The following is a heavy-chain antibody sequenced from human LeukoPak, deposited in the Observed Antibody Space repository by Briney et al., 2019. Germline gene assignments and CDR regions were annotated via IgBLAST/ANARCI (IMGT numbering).Heavy chain of an antibody. V-gene: IGHV4-59*01. CDR3: AGAPGSGRDY. Sequence: PSETLSLTCAVYGGSFSGYYWSWIRQPPGKGLEWLGYIYYSGSTNYNPSLKSRVTISVDTSKNQFSLKLRSGAGADTTVYYCAGAPGSGRDYWGQGTLVTVSS. CDR2: IYYSGST. D-gene: IGHD2-15*01. J-gene: IGHJ4*02. CDR1: GGSFSGYY.